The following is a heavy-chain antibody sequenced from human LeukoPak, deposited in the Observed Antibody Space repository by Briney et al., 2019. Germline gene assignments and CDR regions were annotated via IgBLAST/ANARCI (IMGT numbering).Heavy chain of an antibody. CDR3: ARGMGPESSDYFDH. J-gene: IGHJ4*02. V-gene: IGHV3-66*01. D-gene: IGHD1-14*01. Sequence: PGGSLRLSCAASGFIVSGNYMRWVRQAPGKGLEWVSGIYSGGNTFYADSVKARFTISRDNSKNTLYLQMNSLRVEDTAVYFCARGMGPESSDYFDHWGQGTLVTVSS. CDR1: GFIVSGNY. CDR2: IYSGGNT.